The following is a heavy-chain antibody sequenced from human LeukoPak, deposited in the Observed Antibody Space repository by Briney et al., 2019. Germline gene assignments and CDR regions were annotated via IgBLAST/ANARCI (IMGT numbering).Heavy chain of an antibody. Sequence: KPSETLSLTCTVSGGSISSSSYYLGWIRQPPGKGLEWIGSIYYSGSTYYNPSLKSRVTISVDTSKNQFSLKLSSVTAADTAVYYCARLAYSGSYYWGQGTLVTVSS. J-gene: IGHJ4*02. V-gene: IGHV4-39*01. CDR3: ARLAYSGSYY. CDR1: GGSISSSSYY. D-gene: IGHD1-26*01. CDR2: IYYSGST.